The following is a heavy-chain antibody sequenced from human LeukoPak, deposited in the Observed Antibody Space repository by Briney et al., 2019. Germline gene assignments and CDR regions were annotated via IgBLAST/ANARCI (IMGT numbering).Heavy chain of an antibody. CDR3: ATAYYYDTRGYNPVDY. D-gene: IGHD3-22*01. Sequence: GGSLRLSCAASGFPFSSYAMTWVRQAPGKGLEWVSSISGDGATTYHADSVKGRFTISRDNSKNTLYLQTSSLRGEDTAVYYCATAYYYDTRGYNPVDYWGQGTLVTVSS. J-gene: IGHJ4*02. V-gene: IGHV3-23*01. CDR2: ISGDGATT. CDR1: GFPFSSYA.